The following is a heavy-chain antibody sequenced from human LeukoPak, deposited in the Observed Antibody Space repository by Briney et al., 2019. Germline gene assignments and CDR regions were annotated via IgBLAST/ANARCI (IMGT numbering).Heavy chain of an antibody. D-gene: IGHD5-12*01. J-gene: IGHJ5*02. V-gene: IGHV1-69*05. CDR1: GGTFSSYA. CDR2: IIPIFGTA. Sequence: ASVKVSCKASGGTFSSYAISWVRQAPGQGLEWMGGIIPIFGTANYAQKFQGRVTITTDESTSTAYMELSSLRSEDTAVYYCAPRRSGYVGGWFDPWGQGTLVTVSS. CDR3: APRRSGYVGGWFDP.